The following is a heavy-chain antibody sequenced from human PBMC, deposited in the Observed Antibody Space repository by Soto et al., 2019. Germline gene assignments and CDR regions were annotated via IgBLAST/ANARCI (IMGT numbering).Heavy chain of an antibody. CDR3: ARDIAVALIDY. CDR1: GYTFTSYG. V-gene: IGHV1-18*01. D-gene: IGHD6-19*01. Sequence: ASVKVSCKASGYTFTSYGISWVRQAPGQGLEWMGWISAYNGNTKYAQKLQGRVTMTTDTSTSTAYMELRSLRSEDTAVYYCARDIAVALIDYWGQGTLVTVPQ. CDR2: ISAYNGNT. J-gene: IGHJ4*02.